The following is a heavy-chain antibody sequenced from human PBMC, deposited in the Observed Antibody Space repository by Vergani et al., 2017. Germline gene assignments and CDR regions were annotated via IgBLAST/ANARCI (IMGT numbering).Heavy chain of an antibody. D-gene: IGHD6-25*01. V-gene: IGHV3-30*18. J-gene: IGHJ6*02. CDR1: GFTFSSYG. CDR3: AKDFSGPYYYYGMDV. Sequence: VQLVESGGGVVQPGRSLRLTCAASGFTFSSYGMHWVRQAPGKGLEWVAVISYDGSNKYYADSLKGRFTISRDNSKNTLYLQMNSLRAEDTAVYYCAKDFSGPYYYYGMDVWGQGTTVTVSS. CDR2: ISYDGSNK.